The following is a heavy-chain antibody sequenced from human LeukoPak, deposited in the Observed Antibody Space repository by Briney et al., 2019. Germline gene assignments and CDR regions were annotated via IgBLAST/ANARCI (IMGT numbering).Heavy chain of an antibody. D-gene: IGHD3-22*01. Sequence: PSETLSLTCTVSGGSVSSGSYYWSWIRQPPGKGLEWIGYIYYSGGTNYSPSLKSRVTISVDTSKNQFSLKLSSVTAADTAVYYCARVVTTYDSSGYYPLDYWGQGTLVTVSS. J-gene: IGHJ4*02. CDR3: ARVVTTYDSSGYYPLDY. CDR2: IYYSGGT. CDR1: GGSVSSGSYY. V-gene: IGHV4-61*01.